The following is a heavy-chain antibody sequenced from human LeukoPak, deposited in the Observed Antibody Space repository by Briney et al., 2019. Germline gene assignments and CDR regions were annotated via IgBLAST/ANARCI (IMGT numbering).Heavy chain of an antibody. Sequence: PSGTLSLTCAVSGGSIINSNWWSWVRQPPGKGLEWIGEIDHSGSTNYNPSLKSRVTISVDTSKNQFSLKLSSVTAADTAVYYCARGYGSGDSDAFDIWGQGTMVTVSS. D-gene: IGHD3-10*01. CDR1: GGSIINSNW. J-gene: IGHJ3*02. V-gene: IGHV4-4*02. CDR2: IDHSGST. CDR3: ARGYGSGDSDAFDI.